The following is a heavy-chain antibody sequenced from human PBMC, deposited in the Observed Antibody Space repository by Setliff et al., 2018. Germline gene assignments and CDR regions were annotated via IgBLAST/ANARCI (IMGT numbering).Heavy chain of an antibody. CDR3: AKDFRDLGYSDY. V-gene: IGHV3-74*01. J-gene: IGHJ4*02. Sequence: PGGSLRLSCVASGFTFSKAWIHWVRQVPGKGLLWVSRINGNGRTISYADSVKGRFTISRDNANNMVYLQMNSLRVEDTAVYYCAKDFRDLGYSDYWGQGTLVTVSS. CDR2: INGNGRTI. CDR1: GFTFSKAW.